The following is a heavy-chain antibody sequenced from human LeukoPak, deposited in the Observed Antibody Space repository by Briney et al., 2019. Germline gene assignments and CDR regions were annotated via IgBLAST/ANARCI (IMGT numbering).Heavy chain of an antibody. CDR2: INPNSGDT. V-gene: IGHV1-2*02. J-gene: IGHJ4*02. CDR1: GYTFTNHW. CDR3: EKDLTY. Sequence: ASVKVSCKASGYTFTNHWMHWVRQAPGQGLEWMGWINPNSGDTYYAQKFQGRVTMTRDTSISTAYMELSRLTSDDTAIYYCEKDLTYWGQGTLVTVSS.